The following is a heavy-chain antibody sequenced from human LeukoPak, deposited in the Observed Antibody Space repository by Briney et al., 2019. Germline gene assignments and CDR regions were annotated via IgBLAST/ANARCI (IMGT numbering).Heavy chain of an antibody. CDR3: ARVFWDTGVYYYYYMTS. V-gene: IGHV4-39*01. J-gene: IGHJ6*03. CDR1: GGSISSSSYY. Sequence: PSETLSLTCTVSGGSISSSSYYWGWIRQPPGKGLEWIGSIYYSGSTYYNPSLKSRATISVDTSKNQFSLKLSSVTAADTAVYYCARVFWDTGVYYYYYMTSGAKGPRSPSP. CDR2: IYYSGST. D-gene: IGHD3-3*01.